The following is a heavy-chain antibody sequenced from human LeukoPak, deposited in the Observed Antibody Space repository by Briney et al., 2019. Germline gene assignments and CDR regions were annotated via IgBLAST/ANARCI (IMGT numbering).Heavy chain of an antibody. Sequence: SETLSLTCTVSGGSISSSTYYWGWIRQPPGKGLEWIGSINYSGSTYYNPSLKSPVTIAVDTSKNQFSLKVSSVIAADTAMYYRARHLKRVSGAAAGTCDHWGQGTLVTVSS. D-gene: IGHD6-13*01. V-gene: IGHV4-39*01. J-gene: IGHJ4*02. CDR1: GGSISSSTYY. CDR2: INYSGST. CDR3: ARHLKRVSGAAAGTCDH.